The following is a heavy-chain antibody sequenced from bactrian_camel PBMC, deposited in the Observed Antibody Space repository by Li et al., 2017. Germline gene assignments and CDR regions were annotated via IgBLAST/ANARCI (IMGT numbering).Heavy chain of an antibody. D-gene: IGHD6*01. J-gene: IGHJ7*01. Sequence: DVQLVESGGGSVQAGGSLRLSCAVSVYTYNPACMGWFRQAPGKEREGVAFAYTGGISTYYTDSVKGRFTISRDNAENTVYLQMNNLKPEDTAMYYCAADLGPCGTSWFCHNRDGIDYWGEGTQVTVS. V-gene: IGHV3S40*01. CDR2: AYTGGIST. CDR1: VYTYNPAC.